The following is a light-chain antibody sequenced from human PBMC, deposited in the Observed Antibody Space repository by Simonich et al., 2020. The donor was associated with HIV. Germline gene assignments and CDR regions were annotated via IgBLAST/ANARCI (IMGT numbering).Light chain of an antibody. V-gene: IGKV3-15*01. CDR2: GAS. J-gene: IGKJ4*01. CDR3: QQANSFPLT. Sequence: EIVMTQSPATLSVSPGERATLSCRASQSVSNNLAWYQQKPGQAPRLLIYGASTRATGIPARFTGSGSGTEFTLTISTLQPEDFATYFCQQANSFPLTFGGGTKVEIK. CDR1: QSVSNN.